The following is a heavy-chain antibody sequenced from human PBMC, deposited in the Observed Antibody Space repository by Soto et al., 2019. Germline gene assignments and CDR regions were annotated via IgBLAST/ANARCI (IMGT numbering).Heavy chain of an antibody. D-gene: IGHD3-9*01. CDR2: IYYSGIT. V-gene: IGHV4-59*01. CDR1: GGSISSYY. Sequence: SETLSLTCTVSGGSISSYYWSWIRQPPGKGLEWIGYIYYSGITNYNPSLKSRVTISVDTSKNQFSLKLSSVTAADTAVYYCARADYDILTRYRALFDPSGQGILLTLCS. CDR3: ARADYDILTRYRALFDP. J-gene: IGHJ5*02.